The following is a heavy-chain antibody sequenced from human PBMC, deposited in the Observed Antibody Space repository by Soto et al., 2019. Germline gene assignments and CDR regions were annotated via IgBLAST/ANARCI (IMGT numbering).Heavy chain of an antibody. D-gene: IGHD2-2*01. CDR1: GFTFSSYA. J-gene: IGHJ6*02. CDR2: ISESGTIT. CDR3: ARYIPGVRYYGMDA. V-gene: IGHV3-23*01. Sequence: GGSLRLSCAASGFTFSSYAMKWVRQAPGKGLEWVSLISESGTITYYADSVKGRFTISRDNSGNTLFLQMYSLRAEDTAVYYCARYIPGVRYYGMDAWGQGTTVTVSS.